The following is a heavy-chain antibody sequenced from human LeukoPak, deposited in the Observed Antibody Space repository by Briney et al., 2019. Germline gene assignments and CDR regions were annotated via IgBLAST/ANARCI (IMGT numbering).Heavy chain of an antibody. CDR2: IYYSGST. Sequence: PSETLSLTCTVSGGSISSSSYYWGWIRQPPGKGLEWIGSIYYSGSTYYNPSLKSRVTISVDTSKNQFSLKLSSVTAADTAVYYCARLGVLELDYWGQGTLVTVSS. CDR1: GGSISSSSYY. D-gene: IGHD3-3*01. J-gene: IGHJ4*02. V-gene: IGHV4-39*01. CDR3: ARLGVLELDY.